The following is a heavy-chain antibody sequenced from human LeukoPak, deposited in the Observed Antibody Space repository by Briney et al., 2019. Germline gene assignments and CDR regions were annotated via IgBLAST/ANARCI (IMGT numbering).Heavy chain of an antibody. D-gene: IGHD3-9*01. J-gene: IGHJ3*02. Sequence: ASVKVSCKASGYTFTSYDINWVRQATGQGLEWMGWINPNSGGTNYAQKFQGRVTMTRDTSISTAYMELSRLRSDDTAVYYCARDGPTYYDILTGHGAFDIWGQGTMVTVSS. V-gene: IGHV1-2*02. CDR2: INPNSGGT. CDR3: ARDGPTYYDILTGHGAFDI. CDR1: GYTFTSYD.